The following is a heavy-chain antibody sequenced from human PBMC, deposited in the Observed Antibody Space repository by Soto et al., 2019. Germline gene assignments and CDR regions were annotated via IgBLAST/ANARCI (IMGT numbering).Heavy chain of an antibody. Sequence: QVQLVESGGGVVQPGRSLRLSCAASGFTFSSYGMHWVRQAPGKGLEWVAVISYDGSNKYYADSVKGRFTISRDNSKNTLYLQMNSRRAEDTAVYYCAKDRITMIVVVIVGGMDVWGQGTTVTVSS. CDR3: AKDRITMIVVVIVGGMDV. V-gene: IGHV3-30*18. CDR1: GFTFSSYG. D-gene: IGHD3-22*01. CDR2: ISYDGSNK. J-gene: IGHJ6*02.